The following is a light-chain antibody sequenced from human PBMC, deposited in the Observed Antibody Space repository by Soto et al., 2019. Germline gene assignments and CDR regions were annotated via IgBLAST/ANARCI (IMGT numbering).Light chain of an antibody. V-gene: IGKV3-20*01. CDR1: QSVSSSY. CDR3: QRYGSSSTWT. CDR2: GAS. J-gene: IGKJ1*01. Sequence: EIVLTQSPGTLSLSPGERATLSCRASQSVSSSYLAWYQQKPGQAPRLLIYGASSRATGIPDRFSGSGSGTDFTLTISRLEPEDFAGYYCQRYGSSSTWTCGQGTKLDIK.